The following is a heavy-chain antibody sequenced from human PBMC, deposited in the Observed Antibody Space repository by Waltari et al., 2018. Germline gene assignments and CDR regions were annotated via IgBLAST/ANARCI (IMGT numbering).Heavy chain of an antibody. CDR3: ARVWRYYYDVRGYWMFDP. V-gene: IGHV3-7*01. CDR2: IKQDGSEK. D-gene: IGHD3-22*01. Sequence: VQLVESGGGVVQPGRSLRLSCAASGFTFSSYGMHWVRQAPGKGLEWVANIKQDGSEKYYVDSVKGRFTISRDNAKNSLSLQMNSLRAEDTAVYYCARVWRYYYDVRGYWMFDPWGQGTLVTVSS. CDR1: GFTFSSYG. J-gene: IGHJ5*02.